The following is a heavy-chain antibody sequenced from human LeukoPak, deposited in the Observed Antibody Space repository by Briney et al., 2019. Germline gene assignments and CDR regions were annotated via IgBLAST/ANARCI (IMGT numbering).Heavy chain of an antibody. J-gene: IGHJ4*02. CDR1: GGSISSYY. V-gene: IGHV4-59*01. CDR2: IYYSGST. Sequence: SETLSLTCTVSGGSISSYYWSWIRQPPGKGLEWIGYIYYSGSTNYNPSLKSRVTISVDTSKNQFSLKLSSVTAADTAVYYCARYSSSWFYFDYWGQGALVTVSS. CDR3: ARYSSSWFYFDY. D-gene: IGHD6-13*01.